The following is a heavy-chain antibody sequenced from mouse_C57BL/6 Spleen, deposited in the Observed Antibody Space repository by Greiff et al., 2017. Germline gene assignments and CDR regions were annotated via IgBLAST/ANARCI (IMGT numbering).Heavy chain of an antibody. V-gene: IGHV1-64*01. D-gene: IGHD1-1*01. J-gene: IGHJ4*01. CDR1: GYPFTSYW. CDR2: IHPNSGST. Sequence: QVQLQQPGAELVKPGASVKLSCKASGYPFTSYWMHWVKQRPGQGLEWLGMIHPNSGSTNYNEKFKSKATLTVDKSSSTAYLQLSSLTSEDSAVYYCAILATDYYAMDYWGQGTSVTVSS. CDR3: AILATDYYAMDY.